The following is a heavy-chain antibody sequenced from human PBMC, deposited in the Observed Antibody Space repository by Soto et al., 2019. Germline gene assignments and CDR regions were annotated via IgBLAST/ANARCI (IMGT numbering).Heavy chain of an antibody. V-gene: IGHV3-11*05. Sequence: GGSLRVSCAASGFTFSDYYMSWIRQAPGKGLEWVSYVSSSSSYTNYADSVKGRFTISRDNAKNSLYLQMNSLRAEDTAVYYCARAQGSCSGGSCYSPQHYYYYGMDVWGQGTTVTVSS. CDR2: VSSSSSYT. D-gene: IGHD2-15*01. CDR1: GFTFSDYY. J-gene: IGHJ6*02. CDR3: ARAQGSCSGGSCYSPQHYYYYGMDV.